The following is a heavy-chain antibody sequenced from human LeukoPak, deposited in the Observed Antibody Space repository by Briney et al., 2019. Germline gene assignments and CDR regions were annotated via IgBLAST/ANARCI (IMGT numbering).Heavy chain of an antibody. J-gene: IGHJ4*02. D-gene: IGHD2-2*01. V-gene: IGHV4-34*01. CDR1: GGSFSGYF. CDR2: VNHSGST. Sequence: PSETLSLTCAVYGGSFSGYFWSWIRQPPGKGLEWIGEVNHSGSTNYNPSLTSRVTISIDTSKSQFSLRLNSVTAADTAVYYCARGVPAAHLFDYWGQGTLVTVSS. CDR3: ARGVPAAHLFDY.